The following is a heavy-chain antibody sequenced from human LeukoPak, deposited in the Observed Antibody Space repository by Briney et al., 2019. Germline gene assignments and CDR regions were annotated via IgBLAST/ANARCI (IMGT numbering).Heavy chain of an antibody. CDR3: ARQTYSYGYTLSYYYYYMDV. D-gene: IGHD5-18*01. CDR1: GGSISSYY. Sequence: SETLSLTCTVSGGSISSYYWSWIRQPPGKGLEWIGYIYYSGSTNYNPSLKSRVTISVDTSKNQFSLKLSSVTAADTAVYYCARQTYSYGYTLSYYYYYMDVWGKGTTVTVSS. J-gene: IGHJ6*03. CDR2: IYYSGST. V-gene: IGHV4-59*01.